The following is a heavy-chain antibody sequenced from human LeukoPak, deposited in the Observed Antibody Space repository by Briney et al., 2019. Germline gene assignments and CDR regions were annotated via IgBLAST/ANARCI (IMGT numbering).Heavy chain of an antibody. CDR3: ATEPVLRYFDWSPGASGMDV. Sequence: PSETLSLTCTVSGGSISSSSYYWGWLRQPPGKGLEWIGSIYYSGSTYYNPSLKSRVTISVDTSKNQFSLKLSSVTAADTAVYYCATEPVLRYFDWSPGASGMDVWGQGTTVTVSS. V-gene: IGHV4-39*01. D-gene: IGHD3-9*01. J-gene: IGHJ6*02. CDR1: GGSISSSSYY. CDR2: IYYSGST.